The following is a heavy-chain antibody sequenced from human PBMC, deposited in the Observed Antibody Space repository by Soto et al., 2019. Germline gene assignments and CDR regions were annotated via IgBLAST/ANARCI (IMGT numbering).Heavy chain of an antibody. V-gene: IGHV3-15*01. CDR1: GFTFSNAW. Sequence: GGSLRLSCAASGFTFSNAWMSWVRQAPGKGPEWIGRIKTNSDGGTVDYASPVKGRFTISRDDSKSMLYLDLNSLKTEDTGVYFCATVYCATTSCYAPFDYWGKGTLVTVSS. J-gene: IGHJ4*02. D-gene: IGHD2-2*01. CDR2: IKTNSDGGTV. CDR3: ATVYCATTSCYAPFDY.